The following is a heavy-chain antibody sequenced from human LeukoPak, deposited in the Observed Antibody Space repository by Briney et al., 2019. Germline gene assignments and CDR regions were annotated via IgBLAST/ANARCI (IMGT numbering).Heavy chain of an antibody. CDR1: GYNFANYW. J-gene: IGHJ5*02. CDR2: IYPADSDI. D-gene: IGHD2-15*01. V-gene: IGHV5-51*01. Sequence: GESLKISCRVSGYNFANYWIGWVRQMPGKGLEWMGIIYPADSDIRYSPSFQGQVTISADKSISTAYLQWSSLKASDTAMYYCARQEYCSGGSCYTWFDPWGQGTLVTVSS. CDR3: ARQEYCSGGSCYTWFDP.